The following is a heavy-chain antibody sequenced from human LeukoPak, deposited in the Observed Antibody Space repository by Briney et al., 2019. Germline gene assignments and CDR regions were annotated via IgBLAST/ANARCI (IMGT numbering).Heavy chain of an antibody. V-gene: IGHV1-18*01. CDR2: ISAYNGNT. Sequence: GASVKVSCKASGYTFTSYAMHWVRQAPGQRLEWMGWISAYNGNTNYAQKLQGRVTMTTDTSTSTAYMELRSLRSDDTAVYYCAREGGVYDSSGYSYYYYYMDVWGKGTTVTVSS. CDR3: AREGGVYDSSGYSYYYYYMDV. CDR1: GYTFTSYA. D-gene: IGHD3-22*01. J-gene: IGHJ6*03.